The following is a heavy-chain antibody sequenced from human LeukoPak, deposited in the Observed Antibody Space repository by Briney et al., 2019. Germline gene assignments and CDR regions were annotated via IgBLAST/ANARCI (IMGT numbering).Heavy chain of an antibody. D-gene: IGHD2-15*01. J-gene: IGHJ4*02. V-gene: IGHV1-69*06. CDR2: IIPIFGTA. CDR3: ARGVYCSGGSCYFPVDY. Sequence: ASVKVSCKASGGTFSSYAISWVRQAPGQGLEWMGGIIPIFGTANYAQKFQGRVTITADKSTSTAYMELSSLRSEDTAVHYCARGVYCSGGSCYFPVDYWGQGTLVTVSS. CDR1: GGTFSSYA.